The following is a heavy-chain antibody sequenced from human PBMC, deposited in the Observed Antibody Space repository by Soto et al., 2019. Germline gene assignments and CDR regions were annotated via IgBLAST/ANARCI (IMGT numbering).Heavy chain of an antibody. V-gene: IGHV4-59*01. CDR3: ARDCSGGSCSAAFDI. D-gene: IGHD2-15*01. CDR1: GGSISSYY. Sequence: QVQLQESGPGLVKPSETLSLTCTVSGGSISSYYWSWIRQPPGKGLEWIGYIYYSGSTNYNPSLKSRVTIXXDXSMXQFPLKMSAVTAADTAVYYCARDCSGGSCSAAFDIWGQGTMVTVSS. CDR2: IYYSGST. J-gene: IGHJ3*02.